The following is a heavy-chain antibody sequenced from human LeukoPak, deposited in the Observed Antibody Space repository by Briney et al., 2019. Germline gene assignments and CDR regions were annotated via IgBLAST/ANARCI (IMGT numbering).Heavy chain of an antibody. CDR2: ISVYNGKT. J-gene: IGHJ5*02. CDR1: GYTFSSSD. CDR3: ARASGYRGNWFDP. V-gene: IGHV1-18*01. D-gene: IGHD3-3*01. Sequence: GASVKVSCKASGYTFSSSDINWVRQAPGQGLEWMGWISVYNGKTNYAQKLQGRVTMTTDTSTNTAYMELRSLRSDDTAVYYCARASGYRGNWFDPWGQGTLVTVSS.